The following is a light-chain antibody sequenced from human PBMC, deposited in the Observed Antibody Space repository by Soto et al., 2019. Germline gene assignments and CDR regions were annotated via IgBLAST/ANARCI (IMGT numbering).Light chain of an antibody. Sequence: QSALTQPPSASGSPGQSVTISCTGTSSDVCDYNYVSGYQQHPGKAPKLMIYEVSKRPSGVPDRFSGSKSGNTASLTVSGLQDEDEDDYYCSSYAGSNNWVFGGGTKLTVL. J-gene: IGLJ3*02. CDR3: SSYAGSNNWV. V-gene: IGLV2-8*01. CDR1: SSDVCDYNY. CDR2: EVS.